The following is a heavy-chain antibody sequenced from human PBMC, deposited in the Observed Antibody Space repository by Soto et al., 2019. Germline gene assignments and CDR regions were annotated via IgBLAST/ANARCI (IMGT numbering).Heavy chain of an antibody. V-gene: IGHV4-59*01. J-gene: IGHJ6*02. CDR2: IYYSGST. CDR1: GGSISIYY. CDR3: ARAVTDYYYYGMDV. Sequence: PSETLSLTCAVYGGSISIYYWSWVRQPPGKGREWIGYIYYSGSTNYNPSLKSRVTISVDTSKNQFSLKLSSVTAADTAVYYCARAVTDYYYYGMDVWGQGTTVTVSS.